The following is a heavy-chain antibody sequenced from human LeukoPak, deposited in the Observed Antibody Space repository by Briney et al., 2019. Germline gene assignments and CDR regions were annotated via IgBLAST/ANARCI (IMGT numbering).Heavy chain of an antibody. CDR1: GFTFSSYG. V-gene: IGHV3-30*02. D-gene: IGHD6-19*01. CDR3: AKEGSGWYQSPYYFDY. Sequence: GGSLRLSCAASGFTFSSYGMHWVRQAPGKGLEWVAFIRYDGSNKYYADSVKGRFTISRDNSKNTLYLQMNSLRAEDTAVHYCAKEGSGWYQSPYYFDYWGQGTLVTVSS. J-gene: IGHJ4*02. CDR2: IRYDGSNK.